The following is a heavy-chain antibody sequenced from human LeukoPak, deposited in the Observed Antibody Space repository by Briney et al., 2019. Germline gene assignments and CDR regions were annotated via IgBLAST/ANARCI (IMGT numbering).Heavy chain of an antibody. CDR2: ISAYNGNT. J-gene: IGHJ5*02. V-gene: IGHV1-18*01. D-gene: IGHD2-15*01. CDR3: ARDTPPTLGYCSGGSCYSRWAWFNP. Sequence: ASVKVSCKASGYTFTSYGISWVRQAPGQGLEWMGWISAYNGNTNYAQKLQGRVTMTTDTSTSTAYMELRSLRSDDTAVYYCARDTPPTLGYCSGGSCYSRWAWFNPWGQGTLVTVSS. CDR1: GYTFTSYG.